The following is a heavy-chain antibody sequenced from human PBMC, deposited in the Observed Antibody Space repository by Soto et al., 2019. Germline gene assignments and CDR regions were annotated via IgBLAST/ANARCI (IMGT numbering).Heavy chain of an antibody. CDR1: GGSSRRNY. J-gene: IGHJ4*02. D-gene: IGHD1-26*01. CDR3: ARGLISGSHYSGGWYYFDS. Sequence: GTLSLTGTVSGGSSRRNYWICVRQPPGKGLEWIGYIYYSGSANYNPSLKSRVTISVHTSSSQFSLELSSVTAADTAVYYCARGLISGSHYSGGWYYFDSWGQGTQVTVSS. V-gene: IGHV4-59*12. CDR2: IYYSGSA.